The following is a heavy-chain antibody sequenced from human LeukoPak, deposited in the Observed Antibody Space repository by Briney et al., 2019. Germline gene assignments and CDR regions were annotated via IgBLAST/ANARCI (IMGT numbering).Heavy chain of an antibody. CDR3: ARGSEAYCGGDCYSPYFQH. J-gene: IGHJ1*01. Sequence: PSQTLSLTCTVSGGSISSGGYYWSWIRQHPGKGLEWIGYIYYSGSTYYNPSLKSRITISVDTSKNQFSLKLSSVTAADTAVYYCARGSEAYCGGDCYSPYFQHWGQGTLVTVSS. CDR1: GGSISSGGYY. D-gene: IGHD2-21*02. V-gene: IGHV4-31*03. CDR2: IYYSGST.